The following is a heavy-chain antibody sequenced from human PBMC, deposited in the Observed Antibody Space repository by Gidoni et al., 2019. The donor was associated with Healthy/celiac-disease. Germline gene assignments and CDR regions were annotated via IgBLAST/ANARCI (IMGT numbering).Heavy chain of an antibody. V-gene: IGHV3-15*01. CDR2: IKSKTDGGTT. CDR3: TTKILGIAAAGMDLSDY. Sequence: EVQLVESGGGLVKPGGSLRLSCAASGFTFSNAWMSWVRQATGKGLEWVGRIKSKTDGGTTDYAAPVKGRFTISRDDSKNTLYLQMNSLKTEDTAVYYCTTKILGIAAAGMDLSDYWGQGTLVTVSS. CDR1: GFTFSNAW. J-gene: IGHJ4*02. D-gene: IGHD6-13*01.